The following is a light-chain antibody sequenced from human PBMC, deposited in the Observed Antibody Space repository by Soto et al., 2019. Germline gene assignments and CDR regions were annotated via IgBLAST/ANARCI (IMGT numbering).Light chain of an antibody. Sequence: QSVLTQPPSVSGSPGQSITISCTGTSTNVGVDNYVSWYQQHPGKGPKLIIYESSNRPSGVSNRFSGSKSGNTASLTISGLQAEDEADYYCSSYTSSRSPYVFGNGTKLTVL. V-gene: IGLV2-14*01. CDR1: STNVGVDNY. J-gene: IGLJ1*01. CDR2: ESS. CDR3: SSYTSSRSPYV.